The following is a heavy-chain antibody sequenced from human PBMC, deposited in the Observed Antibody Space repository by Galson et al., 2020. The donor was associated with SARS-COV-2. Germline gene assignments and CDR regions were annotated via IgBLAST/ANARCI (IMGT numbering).Heavy chain of an antibody. Sequence: SETLSLTCTVSGGSISSSSYYWGWIRQPPGKGLEWIGSIYYSGSTYYNPSLKSRVTISVDTSKNQFSLKLSSVTAADTAVYYCARHLLWFGEFNLDAFDIWCQGTMVTVSS. CDR1: GGSISSSSYY. CDR2: IYYSGST. D-gene: IGHD3-10*01. CDR3: ARHLLWFGEFNLDAFDI. V-gene: IGHV4-39*01. J-gene: IGHJ3*02.